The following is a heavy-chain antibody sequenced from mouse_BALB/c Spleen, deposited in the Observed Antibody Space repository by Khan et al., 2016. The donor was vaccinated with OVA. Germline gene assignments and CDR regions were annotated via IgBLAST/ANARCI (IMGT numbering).Heavy chain of an antibody. Sequence: QVQLQQSGAELVRPGASVKLSCKTSGYIFTSYWIHWVKHRSGQGLEWIARLYPGTGSNHYSEKFTGKVTLTADKSSSNAYMRLSSLISEDSAVYICARGVYNNTYVFGYWGQGTLVTVSA. V-gene: IGHV1S132*01. CDR2: LYPGTGSN. CDR3: ARGVYNNTYVFGY. CDR1: GYIFTSYW. D-gene: IGHD1-1*01. J-gene: IGHJ3*01.